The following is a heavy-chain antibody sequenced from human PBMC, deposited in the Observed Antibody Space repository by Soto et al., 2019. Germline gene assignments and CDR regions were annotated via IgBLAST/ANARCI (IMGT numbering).Heavy chain of an antibody. CDR2: IYYSGST. Sequence: QVQLQESGPGLVKPSQTLSLTCTVSGGSISSGDYYWSWIRQPPGKGLEWIGYIYYSGSTYYNPSLKSRVTISVDTSKNQFSLKLSSVTAADTAVYYCARGGDIVLVPAAIPYGMDVWGQGTTVTVSS. CDR1: GGSISSGDYY. D-gene: IGHD2-2*02. CDR3: ARGGDIVLVPAAIPYGMDV. V-gene: IGHV4-30-4*01. J-gene: IGHJ6*02.